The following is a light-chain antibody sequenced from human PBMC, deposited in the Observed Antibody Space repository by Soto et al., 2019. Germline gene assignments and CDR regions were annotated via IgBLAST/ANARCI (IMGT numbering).Light chain of an antibody. CDR1: SSNIGAGYD. CDR2: SNN. Sequence: QAVVTQPPSLSGAPGQWVTISCTGSSSNIGAGYDVHWYKQLPGTAPRLVIYSNNNRPSGVPDRFSGSKSGATASLAITGLQAADEADYYCQSYDTSLSGFWVFGGGTKLTVL. J-gene: IGLJ3*02. CDR3: QSYDTSLSGFWV. V-gene: IGLV1-40*03.